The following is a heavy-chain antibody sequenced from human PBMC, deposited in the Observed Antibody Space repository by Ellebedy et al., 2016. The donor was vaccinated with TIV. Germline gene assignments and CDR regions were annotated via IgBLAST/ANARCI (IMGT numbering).Heavy chain of an antibody. CDR3: AKDVDSSTSGAYRHPYHYYGLDV. V-gene: IGHV3-30*02. D-gene: IGHD1-26*01. CDR2: MRFEGSHK. J-gene: IGHJ6*02. CDR1: GFTVSSYG. Sequence: PGGSLRLSCAASGFTVSSYGMHSIPHAPGKGLEWVAAMRFEGSHKYYANAVKARFTISRDNSKNTLYLQMDSRRPEDTAVYSCAKDVDSSTSGAYRHPYHYYGLDVWGQGTTVTVSS.